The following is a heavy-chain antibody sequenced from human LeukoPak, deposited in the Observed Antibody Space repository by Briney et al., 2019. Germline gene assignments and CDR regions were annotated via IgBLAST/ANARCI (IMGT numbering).Heavy chain of an antibody. V-gene: IGHV1-2*02. D-gene: IGHD6-13*01. CDR2: INPNSGGT. CDR1: GYTFTGYY. CDR3: ARVIAAAGTHYYYYYGMDV. Sequence: ASVKVSCKASGYTFTGYYMHWVRQAPGQGLEWMGWINPNSGGTNYAQKLQGRVTMTRDTSISTAYMELSRLRSDDTAVYYCARVIAAAGTHYYYYYGMDVWGQGTTVTVSS. J-gene: IGHJ6*02.